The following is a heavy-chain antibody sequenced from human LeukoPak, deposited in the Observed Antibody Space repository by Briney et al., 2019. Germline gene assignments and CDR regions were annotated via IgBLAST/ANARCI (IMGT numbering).Heavy chain of an antibody. CDR1: GYTFTSYY. CDR2: INPSGGST. D-gene: IGHD2-15*01. CDR3: AKGRAAPYCSSGSCTGGAFDI. J-gene: IGHJ3*02. Sequence: ASVKVSCKASGYTFTSYYMHWVRQAPGQGLEWMGIINPSGGSTSYAQKFQGRVTMTRDTSTSTVYMELSSLRAEDTAVYYCAKGRAAPYCSSGSCTGGAFDIWGQGTMVTVSS. V-gene: IGHV1-46*01.